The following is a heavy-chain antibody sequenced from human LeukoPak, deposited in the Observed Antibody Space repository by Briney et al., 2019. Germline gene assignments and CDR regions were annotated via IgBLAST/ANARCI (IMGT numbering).Heavy chain of an antibody. V-gene: IGHV6-1*01. CDR3: AREKVVIAATHYYGMDV. J-gene: IGHJ6*02. CDR2: TYYRSMWYN. Sequence: SQTLSLTCAISGDRVSTNTAAWSWIRQSPPRGLEWLGRTYYRSMWYNYYAGSVKSRIIFNPDTSKNQFSLQLNSVTPEDTAVYYCAREKVVIAATHYYGMDVWGQGTTVTVSS. D-gene: IGHD2-15*01. CDR1: GDRVSTNTAA.